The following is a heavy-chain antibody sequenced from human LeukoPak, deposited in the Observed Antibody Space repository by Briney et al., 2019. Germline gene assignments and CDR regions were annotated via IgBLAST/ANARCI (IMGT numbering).Heavy chain of an antibody. Sequence: SETLSLTCAVYGGSFSGYYWSWIRQPPGKGLEWIGEINHSGSTNYNPSLKSRVTISVDTSKNQFSLKLSSVTAADTAVYYCARGRPNLVRRSNYFDYWAREPWSPSPQ. CDR1: GGSFSGYY. CDR2: INHSGST. CDR3: ARGRPNLVRRSNYFDY. V-gene: IGHV4-34*01. J-gene: IGHJ4*02. D-gene: IGHD6-13*01.